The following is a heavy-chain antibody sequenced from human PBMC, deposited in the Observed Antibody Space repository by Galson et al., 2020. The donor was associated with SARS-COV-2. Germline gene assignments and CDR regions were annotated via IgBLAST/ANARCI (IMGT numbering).Heavy chain of an antibody. V-gene: IGHV3-48*04. CDR2: ISSSSSTI. Sequence: GESLKISCAASGFTFSSYSMNWVRQAPGKGLEWVSYISSSSSTIYYADSVKGRFTISRDNAKNSLYLQMNSLRAEDTAVYYCARHTPGGANHGYYYCYYYGMDVCGQGTTVTVSS. CDR1: GFTFSSYS. D-gene: IGHD2-2*03. J-gene: IGHJ6*02. CDR3: ARHTPGGANHGYYYCYYYGMDV.